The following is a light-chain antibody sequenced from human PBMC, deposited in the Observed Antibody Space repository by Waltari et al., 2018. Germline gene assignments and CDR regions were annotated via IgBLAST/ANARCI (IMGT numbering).Light chain of an antibody. J-gene: IGLJ2*01. Sequence: QSVLTQPPSASGTPGQRVTISCSGSNSNIGSTILNWYQLLPGVPPKLLIYSDNARPSGVPARFSGSTTGNSASLAISGLQSEDEADYYCAAWDDSLNVIFGGGTKLTVL. CDR1: NSNIGSTI. CDR3: AAWDDSLNVI. CDR2: SDN. V-gene: IGLV1-44*01.